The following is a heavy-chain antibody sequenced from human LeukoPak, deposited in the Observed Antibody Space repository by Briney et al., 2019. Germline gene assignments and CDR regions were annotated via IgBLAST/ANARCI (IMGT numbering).Heavy chain of an antibody. CDR3: ARGWIELWSLDS. D-gene: IGHD5-18*01. V-gene: IGHV3-7*03. Sequence: PGGSLRLSCAASGFTFTSYWMSWVRQAPGKGLEWVANINQDGSEKYYVDSVKGRFTISRDNAKNSLCLQMNSLRAEDTAVYYCARGWIELWSLDSWGQGTLVTVSS. CDR2: INQDGSEK. CDR1: GFTFTSYW. J-gene: IGHJ4*02.